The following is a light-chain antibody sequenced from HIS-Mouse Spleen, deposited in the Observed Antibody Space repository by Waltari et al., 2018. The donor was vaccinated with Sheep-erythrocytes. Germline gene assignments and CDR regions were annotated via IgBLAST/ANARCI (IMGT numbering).Light chain of an antibody. J-gene: IGLJ2*01. V-gene: IGLV3-1*01. Sequence: SYELTQPPSLSVSPGQTASITCPGDKLGDKYACWYQQKPGQSPVLVIYQDSKRPSGIPERFSGCNSGNTATLTISGTQAMDEADYYCQAWDSSTAVVFGGGTKLTVL. CDR2: QDS. CDR3: QAWDSSTAVV. CDR1: KLGDKY.